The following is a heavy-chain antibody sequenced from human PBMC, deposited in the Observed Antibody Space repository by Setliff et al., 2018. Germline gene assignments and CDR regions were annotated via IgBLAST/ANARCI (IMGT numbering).Heavy chain of an antibody. CDR3: ARTGPYRYFDY. D-gene: IGHD1-1*01. V-gene: IGHV4-39*01. J-gene: IGHJ4*02. CDR2: IYYRGDT. CDR1: GASLSSGTYY. Sequence: LSLTCTVSGASLSSGTYYWGWIRQPPGKGREWIGRIYYRGDTYYNASLKCRLTISVDKAQNQFSLRLTSVTAADTAVYYCARTGPYRYFDYWGQGALVTVSS.